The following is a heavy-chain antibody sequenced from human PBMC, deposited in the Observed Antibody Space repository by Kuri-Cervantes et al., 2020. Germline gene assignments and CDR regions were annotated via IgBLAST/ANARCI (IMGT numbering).Heavy chain of an antibody. V-gene: IGHV3-21*04. D-gene: IGHD3-10*01. J-gene: IGHJ3*02. CDR1: GFTLSSYT. Sequence: ETLSLTCATSGFTLSSYTMDWVRQAPGKGLEWVSSISSSSSYIYYADSVKGRFTISRDNSKNTLYLQMNSLRAEDTAVYYCAKNGLLWFGGSAFDIWGQGTMVTVSS. CDR2: ISSSSSYI. CDR3: AKNGLLWFGGSAFDI.